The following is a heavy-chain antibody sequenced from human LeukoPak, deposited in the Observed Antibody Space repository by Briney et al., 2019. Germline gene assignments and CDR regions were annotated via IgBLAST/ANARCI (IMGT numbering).Heavy chain of an antibody. CDR1: GFTFSSYA. V-gene: IGHV3-7*01. CDR2: INQDGSQK. D-gene: IGHD3-22*01. Sequence: GGSLRLSCAASGFTFSSYAMSWVRQAPGKGLEWVANINQDGSQKYYVDSVKGRFTISRDNAETSVYLRMSSLRAEDTAVYYCARFYSSGWDEAFDIWGQGTLVTVSS. CDR3: ARFYSSGWDEAFDI. J-gene: IGHJ3*02.